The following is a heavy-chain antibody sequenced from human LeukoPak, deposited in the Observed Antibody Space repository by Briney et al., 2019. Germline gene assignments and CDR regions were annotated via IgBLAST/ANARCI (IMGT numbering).Heavy chain of an antibody. V-gene: IGHV1-2*02. Sequence: GASVKVSCKASGYTFTGYYMHWVRQAPGQGLEWMGCINPNSGGTNYAQKFQGRVTMTRDTSISTAYMELSRLRSDDTAVYYCARDLGGIAAAGTVGEDYWGQGTLVTVSS. CDR2: INPNSGGT. D-gene: IGHD6-13*01. CDR3: ARDLGGIAAAGTVGEDY. J-gene: IGHJ4*02. CDR1: GYTFTGYY.